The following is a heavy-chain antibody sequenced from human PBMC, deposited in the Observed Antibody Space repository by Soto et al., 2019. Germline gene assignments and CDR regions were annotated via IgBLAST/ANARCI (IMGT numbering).Heavy chain of an antibody. J-gene: IGHJ5*02. Sequence: SETLSLTCAVSGGSISSSNWWSWVRQPPGKGLEWIGEIYHSGSTNYNPSLKSRVTISVDKSKNQFSLKLSSVTAADTAVYYCASMVRGAPDGLDPWGQGTLVTVSS. CDR1: GGSISSSNW. CDR2: IYHSGST. CDR3: ASMVRGAPDGLDP. D-gene: IGHD3-10*01. V-gene: IGHV4-4*02.